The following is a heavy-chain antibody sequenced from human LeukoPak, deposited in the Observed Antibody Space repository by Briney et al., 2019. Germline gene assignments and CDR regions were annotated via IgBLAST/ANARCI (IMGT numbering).Heavy chain of an antibody. CDR2: ISGSGGST. Sequence: PGGSLRLSCAASGFTFSSYGMSWVRQAPGKGLEWVSAISGSGGSTYYADSVKGRFTISRDNSKNTLYLQMSSLRAEDTAVYYCARVVDHDYGDYYLDYWGQGTLVTVSS. CDR1: GFTFSSYG. CDR3: ARVVDHDYGDYYLDY. D-gene: IGHD4-17*01. J-gene: IGHJ4*02. V-gene: IGHV3-23*01.